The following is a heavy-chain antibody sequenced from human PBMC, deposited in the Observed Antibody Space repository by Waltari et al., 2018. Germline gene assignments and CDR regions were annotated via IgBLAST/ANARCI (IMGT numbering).Heavy chain of an antibody. J-gene: IGHJ4*02. D-gene: IGHD6-6*01. V-gene: IGHV3-48*04. Sequence: EVQLVESGGGLVQPGGSLRLSCAASGFTFSRYSMNWVRQAPGKVLEWISYIRSSSDTIYYADSVKGRFTISRDNAKNSLYLQMNSLRVEDTAVYYCARGEYSLTYWGQGTLVTVPS. CDR1: GFTFSRYS. CDR2: IRSSSDTI. CDR3: ARGEYSLTY.